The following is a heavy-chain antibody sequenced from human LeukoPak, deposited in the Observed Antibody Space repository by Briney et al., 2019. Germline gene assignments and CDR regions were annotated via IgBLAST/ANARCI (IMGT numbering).Heavy chain of an antibody. CDR3: ARDWELPPEGYYYYMDV. V-gene: IGHV4-4*07. CDR2: IYTSGST. D-gene: IGHD1-26*01. CDR1: GGSISSYY. Sequence: SETLSLTCTVSGGSISSYYWSWIRQPAGKGLEWIGRIYTSGSTNYNPSLKSRVTMSVDTSKNQFSLKLSSVTAADTAVYYCARDWELPPEGYYYYMDVWGKGTTVTVSS. J-gene: IGHJ6*03.